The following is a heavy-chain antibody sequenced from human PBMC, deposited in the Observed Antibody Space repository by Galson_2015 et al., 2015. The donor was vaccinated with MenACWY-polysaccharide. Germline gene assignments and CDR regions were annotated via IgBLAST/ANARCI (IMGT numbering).Heavy chain of an antibody. V-gene: IGHV3-74*03. CDR3: ARDPHCGAGCSIHDAFDV. CDR1: GLTFSSSW. J-gene: IGHJ3*01. CDR2: IKTDGCRT. Sequence: SLRLSCAASGLTFSSSWMQWVRQAPGEGLVWVSRIKTDGCRTSYADSVKGRFTVSRDNAKNTVYLQMNSLGAEDTAVYYCARDPHCGAGCSIHDAFDVWVQGTKVTVTS. D-gene: IGHD2-21*02.